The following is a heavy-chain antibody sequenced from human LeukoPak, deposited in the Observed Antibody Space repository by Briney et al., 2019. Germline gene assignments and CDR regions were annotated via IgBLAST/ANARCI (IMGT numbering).Heavy chain of an antibody. CDR2: IYSGGST. Sequence: PGGSLRLSCAASGFTVSSNYMSWVRQAPGKGLEWVSVIYSGGSTYYADSVKGRFTIARDNSMNTLYLQMNSLRAEDTAVYYCAREAITGNPGFDYWGQGTLVTVSS. V-gene: IGHV3-66*01. CDR3: AREAITGNPGFDY. J-gene: IGHJ4*02. CDR1: GFTVSSNY. D-gene: IGHD3-16*01.